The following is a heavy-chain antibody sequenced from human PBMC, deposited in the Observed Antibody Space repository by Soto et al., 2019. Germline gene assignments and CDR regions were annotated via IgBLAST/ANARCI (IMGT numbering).Heavy chain of an antibody. D-gene: IGHD3-3*01. CDR3: AKVPAVRSGYSQNAFDI. Sequence: PGGSLRLSCAASGFTFSSYAMSWVRQAPGKGLEWVSAISGSGGSTYYADSVKGRFTISRDNSKNTLYLQMNSLRAEDTAVYYCAKVPAVRSGYSQNAFDIWGQGTMVTVSS. CDR1: GFTFSSYA. J-gene: IGHJ3*02. CDR2: ISGSGGST. V-gene: IGHV3-23*01.